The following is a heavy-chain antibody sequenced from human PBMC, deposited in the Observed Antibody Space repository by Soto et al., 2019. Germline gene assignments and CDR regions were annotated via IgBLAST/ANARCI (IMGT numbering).Heavy chain of an antibody. Sequence: SLRLSCAASGFTFSSYAMSWVRQAPGKGLEWVSAISGSGGSTYCADSVKGRFTISRDNSKNTLYLQMNSLRAEDTAVYYCAKVWGGAYDFWSGYYIFDYWGQGTLVTVSS. CDR1: GFTFSSYA. V-gene: IGHV3-23*01. J-gene: IGHJ4*02. CDR2: ISGSGGST. CDR3: AKVWGGAYDFWSGYYIFDY. D-gene: IGHD3-3*01.